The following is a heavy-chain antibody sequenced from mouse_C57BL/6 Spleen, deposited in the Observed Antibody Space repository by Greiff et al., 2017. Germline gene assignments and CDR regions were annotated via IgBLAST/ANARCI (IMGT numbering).Heavy chain of an antibody. CDR2: IDPENGDT. CDR3: TSQAPWFAY. V-gene: IGHV14-4*01. D-gene: IGHD3-2*02. CDR1: GFNIKDDY. Sequence: EVQLQQSGAELVRPGASVKLSCTASGFNIKDDYMHWVKQRPEQGLEWIGWIDPENGDTEYASKFQGKATITAYTSSNTAYLQLSSLTSEDTAVYYCTSQAPWFAYWGQGTLVTVSA. J-gene: IGHJ3*01.